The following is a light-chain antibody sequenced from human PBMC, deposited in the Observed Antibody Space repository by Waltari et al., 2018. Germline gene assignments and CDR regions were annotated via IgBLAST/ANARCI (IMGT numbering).Light chain of an antibody. Sequence: QSVLTQPPSVSGAPGQTVTISCTGSSSNIGAAYDVPWSQQLPRTAPKLVIFDNTNRPSGVPDRFSGSKSGTSASLAITGLQTDDEADYYCQSYDSSLSASVFGGGTKLTVL. V-gene: IGLV1-40*01. CDR2: DNT. CDR3: QSYDSSLSASV. CDR1: SSNIGAAYD. J-gene: IGLJ3*02.